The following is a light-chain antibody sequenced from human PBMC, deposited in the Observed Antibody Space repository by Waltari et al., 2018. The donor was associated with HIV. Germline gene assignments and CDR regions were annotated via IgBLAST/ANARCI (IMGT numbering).Light chain of an antibody. Sequence: SYELTQPPSVSVSPGQTASISCSGDTLGNKFAAWYQQKPGQSPVVVMYQDRSRPSGIPERFSGSNSGNTATLTISGTQAMDEADYYCQAWDSSTVVFGGGTKLTVL. V-gene: IGLV3-1*01. J-gene: IGLJ2*01. CDR1: TLGNKF. CDR3: QAWDSSTVV. CDR2: QDR.